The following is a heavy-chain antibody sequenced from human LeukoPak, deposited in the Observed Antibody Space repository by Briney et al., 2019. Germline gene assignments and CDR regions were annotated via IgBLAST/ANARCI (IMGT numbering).Heavy chain of an antibody. CDR2: TYYRSKWYN. CDR3: ARVLGHSSSDPYYYYYYMDV. J-gene: IGHJ6*03. Sequence: PSQTLSLTCAISGDSVSSNSAAWNWIRQSPSRGLEWLGRTYYRSKWYNDYAVSVKSRITINPDTSKNQFSLQLNSVTPEDTAVYYCARVLGHSSSDPYYYYYYMDVWGRGTTVTVSS. CDR1: GDSVSSNSAA. D-gene: IGHD6-6*01. V-gene: IGHV6-1*01.